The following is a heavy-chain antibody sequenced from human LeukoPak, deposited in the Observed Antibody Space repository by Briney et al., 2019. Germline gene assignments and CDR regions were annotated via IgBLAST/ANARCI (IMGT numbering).Heavy chain of an antibody. J-gene: IGHJ4*02. Sequence: SETLSLTCTVSGGSVSSGSYYWSWIRQPPGKRLEWIGYISYTGTTNYNPSLRSRVTISVDTSKNQFSLKLSSVTAADTAVYYCARGYSSSWFDYWGQGTLVTVSS. CDR1: GGSVSSGSYY. D-gene: IGHD6-13*01. V-gene: IGHV4-61*01. CDR3: ARGYSSSWFDY. CDR2: ISYTGTT.